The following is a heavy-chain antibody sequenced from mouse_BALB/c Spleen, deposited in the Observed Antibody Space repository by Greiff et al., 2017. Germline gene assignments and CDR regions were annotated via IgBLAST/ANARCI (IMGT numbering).Heavy chain of an antibody. CDR2: ISSGSSTI. CDR3: ARWGLRPYAMDY. D-gene: IGHD2-2*01. Sequence: EVQLVESGGGLVQPGGSRKLSCAASGFTFSSFGMHWVRQAPEKGLEWVAYISSGSSTIYYADTVKGRFTISRDNPKNTLFLQMTSLRSEDTAMYYCARWGLRPYAMDYWGQGTSVTVSS. J-gene: IGHJ4*01. V-gene: IGHV5-17*02. CDR1: GFTFSSFG.